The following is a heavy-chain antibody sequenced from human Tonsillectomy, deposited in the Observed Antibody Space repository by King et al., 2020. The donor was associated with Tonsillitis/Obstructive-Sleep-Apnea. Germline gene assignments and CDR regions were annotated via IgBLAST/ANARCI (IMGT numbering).Heavy chain of an antibody. CDR3: AREDYYYYMAV. V-gene: IGHV3-64*01. Sequence: QLVQSGGDLVQPGGSLRLSCAASGFTFSSYAMHWVRQAPGKGLEYVSSITINGGGTFYANSVKGRFTISRDNSKNTLYLQMGTLRADDMAVYYCAREDYYYYMAVWGKGTTVTVSS. CDR2: ITINGGGT. CDR1: GFTFSSYA. J-gene: IGHJ6*03.